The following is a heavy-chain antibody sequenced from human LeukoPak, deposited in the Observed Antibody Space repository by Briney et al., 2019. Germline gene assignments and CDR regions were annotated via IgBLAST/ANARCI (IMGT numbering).Heavy chain of an antibody. CDR2: IHTIET. D-gene: IGHD3-22*01. CDR1: GGSINGYF. CDR3: ARGLRDEERYYKYYYMDV. V-gene: IGHV4-4*09. Sequence: SETLSLTCTISGGSINGYFGTWIRQASGKGLEWIGYIHTIETKYNPSLQSRVSMSIDTSKNQFSLNLRSVTAADTAVYYCARGLRDEERYYKYYYMDVWGEGTTVTVSS. J-gene: IGHJ6*03.